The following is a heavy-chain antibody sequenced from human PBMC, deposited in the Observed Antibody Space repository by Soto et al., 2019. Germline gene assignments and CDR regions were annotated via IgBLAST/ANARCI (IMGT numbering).Heavy chain of an antibody. CDR3: ARSGDYPRYYYGMDV. V-gene: IGHV4-34*01. Sequence: QVQLKQWGAGLLKPSETLSLTCAVYGGSFSGYYWSWIRQPPGKGLEWIGEINHSGRTNHNPSLKSRVSISVDTSKNQFSLKVSSVTAADTAAYDCARSGDYPRYYYGMDVWGEGTTVSVSS. CDR1: GGSFSGYY. CDR2: INHSGRT. J-gene: IGHJ6*04. D-gene: IGHD4-17*01.